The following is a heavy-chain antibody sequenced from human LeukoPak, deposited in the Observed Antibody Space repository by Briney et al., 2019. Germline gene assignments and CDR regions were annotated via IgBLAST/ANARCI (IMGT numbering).Heavy chain of an antibody. CDR1: GYGFTSYW. CDR2: IYPGDSDT. D-gene: IGHD3-10*01. CDR3: AFSLGDGSGSSFNWFDS. Sequence: PGESLQISCKGSGYGFTSYWIGWVRQMPGKGLEWMGIIYPGDSDTRYSPSFQGQVTISADKSISTVYLQWNSLKASDTAMYYCAFSLGDGSGSSFNWFDSWGQGTLVTVSS. J-gene: IGHJ5*01. V-gene: IGHV5-51*01.